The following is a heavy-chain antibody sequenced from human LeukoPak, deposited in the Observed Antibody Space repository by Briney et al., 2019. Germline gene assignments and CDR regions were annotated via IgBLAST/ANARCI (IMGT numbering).Heavy chain of an antibody. CDR2: IWYDGSNK. Sequence: GGSLRLSCAASGFTFSSYGMHWVRQAPGKGLEWVAVIWYDGSNKYYADSVKGRFTLSRDNSKNTLYLQMNSLRAEDTAVYYCARLIAVAGTLDYWGQGTLVTVSS. D-gene: IGHD6-19*01. CDR3: ARLIAVAGTLDY. V-gene: IGHV3-33*01. J-gene: IGHJ4*02. CDR1: GFTFSSYG.